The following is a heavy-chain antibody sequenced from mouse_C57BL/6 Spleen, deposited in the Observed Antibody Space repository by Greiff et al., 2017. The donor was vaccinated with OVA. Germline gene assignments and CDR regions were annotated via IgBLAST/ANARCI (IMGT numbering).Heavy chain of an antibody. CDR2: SRNKANDYTT. J-gene: IGHJ4*01. CDR1: GFTFSDFY. Sequence: EVKLVESGGGLVQSGRSLRLSCATSGFTFSDFYMEWVRQAPGKGLEWIAASRNKANDYTTEYSASVKGRFIVYRDTSQSILYLQMNALRAEDTAIYYCARENYAMDYWGQGTSVTVSS. CDR3: ARENYAMDY. V-gene: IGHV7-1*01.